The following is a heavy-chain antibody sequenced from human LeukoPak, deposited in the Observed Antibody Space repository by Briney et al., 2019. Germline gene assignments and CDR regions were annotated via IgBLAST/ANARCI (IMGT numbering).Heavy chain of an antibody. Sequence: PGGSLRLSCAASGFTFSDYYMSWLRQAPGKGLEWVSYISSSGSTIYYADSVKGRFTISRDNAKNSLYLQMNSPRAEDTAVYYCARDLSTGSYYYYGMDVWGQGTTVTVSS. CDR2: ISSSGSTI. V-gene: IGHV3-11*01. D-gene: IGHD2/OR15-2a*01. CDR3: ARDLSTGSYYYYGMDV. J-gene: IGHJ6*02. CDR1: GFTFSDYY.